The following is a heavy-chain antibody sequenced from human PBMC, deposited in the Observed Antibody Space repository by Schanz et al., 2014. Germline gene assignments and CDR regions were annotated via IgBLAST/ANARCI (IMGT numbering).Heavy chain of an antibody. D-gene: IGHD6-19*01. Sequence: QVQLVESGGGLDKPGGSLRLSCAASGFTFSDYYMTWMRQAPGKGLEWISYISNSGTYTKYADSVKGRFVISRDNARSSLYLQMSSLRDGDTAVYYCASVIMVAGNHRDGRDVWGQGTTVIVSS. V-gene: IGHV3-11*05. CDR2: ISNSGTYT. CDR3: ASVIMVAGNHRDGRDV. CDR1: GFTFSDYY. J-gene: IGHJ6*02.